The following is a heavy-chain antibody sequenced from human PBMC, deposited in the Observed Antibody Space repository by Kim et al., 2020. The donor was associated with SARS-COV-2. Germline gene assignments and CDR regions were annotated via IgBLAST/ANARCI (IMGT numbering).Heavy chain of an antibody. V-gene: IGHV3-23*01. J-gene: IGHJ6*02. CDR3: ATVSPPMVRGVSSGMDV. D-gene: IGHD3-10*01. Sequence: GGSLRLSCAASGFTFSSYAMSWVRQAPGKGLEWVSAISGSGGSTYYADSVKGRFTISRDNSKNTLYLQMNSLRAEDTAVYYCATVSPPMVRGVSSGMDVWGQGTTVTVSS. CDR1: GFTFSSYA. CDR2: ISGSGGST.